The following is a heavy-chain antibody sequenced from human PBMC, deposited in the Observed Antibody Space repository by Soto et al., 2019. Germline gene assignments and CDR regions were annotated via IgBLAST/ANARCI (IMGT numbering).Heavy chain of an antibody. V-gene: IGHV5-51*01. D-gene: IGHD3-16*01. J-gene: IGHJ4*02. CDR2: IYPGDSDT. CDR1: GYSFTSYW. CDR3: ARWRMITFGGVTGRHFDY. Sequence: PGESLKISCKGSGYSFTSYWIGWVRQMPGKGLEWMGIIYPGDSDTRYSPSFQGQVTISADKSISTAYLQWSSLKASDTAMYYCARWRMITFGGVTGRHFDYWGQGTLVTVSS.